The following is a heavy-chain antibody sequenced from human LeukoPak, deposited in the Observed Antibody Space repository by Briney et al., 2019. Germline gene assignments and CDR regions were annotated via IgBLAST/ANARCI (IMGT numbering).Heavy chain of an antibody. CDR2: ISSSGSTI. V-gene: IGHV3-48*04. J-gene: IGHJ6*04. CDR1: GFTFSSYS. Sequence: QPGGSLRLSCAASGFTFSSYSMNWVRQALGKGLEWVSYISSSGSTIYYADSVKGRFTISRDNAKNSLYLQMNSLRAEDTAVYYCAELGITMIGGVWGKGTTVTISS. CDR3: AELGITMIGGV. D-gene: IGHD3-10*02.